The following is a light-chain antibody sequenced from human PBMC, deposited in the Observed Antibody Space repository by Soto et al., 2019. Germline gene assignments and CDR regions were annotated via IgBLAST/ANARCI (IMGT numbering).Light chain of an antibody. CDR1: QSVSSY. V-gene: IGKV3-11*01. CDR2: DAS. CDR3: QQRSNWPPSIT. Sequence: TVSTQFPVTLSLSPKARATLSCRASQSVSSYLASYQQKPGQAPTLLIDDASNSATGIPARFSGSGSATDFTLTIILLKPEDFALYDGQQRSNWPPSITGSEGTRREI. J-gene: IGKJ5*01.